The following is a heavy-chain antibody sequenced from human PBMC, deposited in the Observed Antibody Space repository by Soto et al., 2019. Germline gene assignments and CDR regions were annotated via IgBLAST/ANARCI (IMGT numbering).Heavy chain of an antibody. CDR1: GGTISSYY. V-gene: IGHV4-4*08. CDR3: AAGRISRGLDV. J-gene: IGHJ6*02. Sequence: SETLSLTCSVSGGTISSYYWSWIRQPPGKGLEWIGYIYSRGTTSYNPSPKSRATIFVDTSKNQLSLSLTSVTATDTAVYYCAAGRISRGLDVWGQGTTVTVSS. CDR2: IYSRGTT.